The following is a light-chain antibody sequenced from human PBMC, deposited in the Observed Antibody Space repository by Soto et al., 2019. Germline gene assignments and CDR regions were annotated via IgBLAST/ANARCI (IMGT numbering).Light chain of an antibody. V-gene: IGKV3-20*01. CDR2: GAS. CDR1: QSVSSSS. Sequence: EIELTQSPGTLSLSPGERATLSCRASQSVSSSSLAWYQQKPGQAPRLLIYGASRRATGIPDRFSGSGSGTDFTLTISRLEPEDFAVYYCQQYGRAFGQGTKVEIK. CDR3: QQYGRA. J-gene: IGKJ1*01.